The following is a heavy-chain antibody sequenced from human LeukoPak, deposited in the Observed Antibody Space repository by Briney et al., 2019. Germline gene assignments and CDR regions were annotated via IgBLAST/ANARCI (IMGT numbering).Heavy chain of an antibody. CDR3: ARASRRHIPDY. CDR1: GGSISSGRYY. D-gene: IGHD2-21*01. Sequence: PSETLSLTCNVSGGSISSGRYYWSWIQQPPGKGLEWIGYIYYSGSTNYNPPLKSRVTISVDTSKNQFSLKLSSVTAADTAVYYCARASRRHIPDYWGQGTLVTVSS. J-gene: IGHJ4*02. V-gene: IGHV4-61*01. CDR2: IYYSGST.